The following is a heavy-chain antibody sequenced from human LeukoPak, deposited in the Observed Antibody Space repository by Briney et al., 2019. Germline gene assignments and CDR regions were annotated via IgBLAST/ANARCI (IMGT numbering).Heavy chain of an antibody. V-gene: IGHV1-2*02. CDR1: GYTFTGYY. Sequence: ASVKVSCKASGYTFTGYYMHWVRQAPGQGLEWMGWINPNSGGTNYAQKLQDRVTMTTHKSTSTAYLEVRSLRSDDTAVYYCARDATVYYYDSSGSFDPWGQGTLVTVSS. CDR2: INPNSGGT. CDR3: ARDATVYYYDSSGSFDP. D-gene: IGHD3-22*01. J-gene: IGHJ5*02.